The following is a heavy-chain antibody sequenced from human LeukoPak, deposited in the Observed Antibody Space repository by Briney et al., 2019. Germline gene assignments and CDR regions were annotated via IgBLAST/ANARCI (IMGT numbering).Heavy chain of an antibody. Sequence: SETLSLTCTVSGGSISSYYWSWIRQPPGKGLEWIGYIYYSGSTNYNPSLKSRVTISVDTSKNQFSLKLSSVTAADTAVYYCARGSSSTYYSYMDVWGKGTTVTVSS. CDR2: IYYSGST. V-gene: IGHV4-59*01. CDR3: ARGSSSTYYSYMDV. CDR1: GGSISSYY. J-gene: IGHJ6*03. D-gene: IGHD6-6*01.